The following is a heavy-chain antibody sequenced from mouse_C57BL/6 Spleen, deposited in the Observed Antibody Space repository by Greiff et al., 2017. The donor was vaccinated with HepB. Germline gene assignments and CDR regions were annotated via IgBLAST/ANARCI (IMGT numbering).Heavy chain of an antibody. Sequence: EVKLQESGPELVKPGASVKISCKASGYSFTDYNMNWVKQSNGKSLEWIGVINPNYGTTSYNQKFKGKATLTVDQSSSRAYMQLNSLTSEDSAVYYCASYYYGSSYSYAMDYWGQGTSVTVSS. J-gene: IGHJ4*01. V-gene: IGHV1-39*01. D-gene: IGHD1-1*01. CDR3: ASYYYGSSYSYAMDY. CDR1: GYSFTDYN. CDR2: INPNYGTT.